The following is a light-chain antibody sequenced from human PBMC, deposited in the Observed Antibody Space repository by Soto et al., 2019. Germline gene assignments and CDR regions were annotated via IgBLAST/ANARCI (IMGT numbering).Light chain of an antibody. CDR1: QSVDSH. Sequence: EIVLTQSPASLSLYPGERATLSCGASQSVDSHLVCYQQKPGQAPRLLIFAASNRATGIPVRFSGSGSGTDFTLAINRLEPDDFAVYYCQQRSDWPITFGQGTRLEIK. J-gene: IGKJ5*01. CDR2: AAS. V-gene: IGKV3-11*01. CDR3: QQRSDWPIT.